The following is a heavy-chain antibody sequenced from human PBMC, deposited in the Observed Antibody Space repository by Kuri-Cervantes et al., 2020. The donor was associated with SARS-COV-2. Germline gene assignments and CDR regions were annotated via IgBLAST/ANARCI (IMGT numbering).Heavy chain of an antibody. D-gene: IGHD6-13*01. CDR2: IYHSGST. V-gene: IGHV4-38-2*02. Sequence: SETLSLTCTVSGYSISSGYCWGWIRQPPGKGLEWIGSIYHSGSTYYNPSLKSRVTISVDTSKNQFSLKLSSVTAADTAVYYCARVAAAGTGGDYWGQGTLVTVSS. CDR1: GYSISSGYC. CDR3: ARVAAAGTGGDY. J-gene: IGHJ4*02.